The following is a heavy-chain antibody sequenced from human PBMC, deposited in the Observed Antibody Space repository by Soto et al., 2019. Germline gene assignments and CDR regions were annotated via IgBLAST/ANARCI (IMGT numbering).Heavy chain of an antibody. CDR2: INDGNGNT. Sequence: QVQLVQSGAEVKKPGASVKVSCKASGYTFTSYAMHLVRQAPGQRLEWMGWINDGNGNTKYSQKFQARVTITRDTSARTAYMEISSLKSEDTAVYYCASDLGGWPDYWGQGTLVTVSS. V-gene: IGHV1-3*01. CDR1: GYTFTSYA. J-gene: IGHJ4*02. D-gene: IGHD2-15*01. CDR3: ASDLGGWPDY.